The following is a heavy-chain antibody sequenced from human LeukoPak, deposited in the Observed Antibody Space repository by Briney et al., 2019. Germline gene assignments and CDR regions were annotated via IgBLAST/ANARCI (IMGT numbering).Heavy chain of an antibody. CDR3: AKDSDFWSGYHDY. D-gene: IGHD3-3*01. CDR2: ISGSGGGT. V-gene: IGHV3-23*01. Sequence: GGSLRLSCSVSGFTFNNYAMSWVRQAPGKGLEWVSGISGSGGGTYYADSVKGRFTISRDNSKNTLYLQMNSLRAEDTAVYYCAKDSDFWSGYHDYWGQGTLVTVSS. CDR1: GFTFNNYA. J-gene: IGHJ4*02.